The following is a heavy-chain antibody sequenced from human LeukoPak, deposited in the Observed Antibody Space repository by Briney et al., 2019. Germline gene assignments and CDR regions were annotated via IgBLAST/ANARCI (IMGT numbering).Heavy chain of an antibody. CDR3: ARPDVTSGDTETPFDY. J-gene: IGHJ4*02. V-gene: IGHV1-69*04. Sequence: SVKVSCKASGGTFSSYAISWVRQAPGQGLEWMGRIIPILGIANYAQKFQGRVTITADKSTSTAYMELSSLRSEDTAVYYCARPDVTSGDTETPFDYWGQGTLVTVSS. CDR1: GGTFSSYA. CDR2: IIPILGIA. D-gene: IGHD7-27*01.